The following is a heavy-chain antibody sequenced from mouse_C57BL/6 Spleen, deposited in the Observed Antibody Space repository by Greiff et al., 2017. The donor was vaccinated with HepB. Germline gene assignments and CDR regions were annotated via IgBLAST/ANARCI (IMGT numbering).Heavy chain of an antibody. CDR3: ARETTVVSYYAMDY. J-gene: IGHJ4*01. Sequence: LVESGPELVKPGASVKISCKASGYAFSSSWMNWVKQRPGKGLEWIGRIYPGDGDTNYNGKFKGKATLTADKSSSTAYMQLSSLTSEDSAVYFCARETTVVSYYAMDYWGQGTSVTVSS. CDR1: GYAFSSSW. CDR2: IYPGDGDT. V-gene: IGHV1-82*01. D-gene: IGHD1-1*01.